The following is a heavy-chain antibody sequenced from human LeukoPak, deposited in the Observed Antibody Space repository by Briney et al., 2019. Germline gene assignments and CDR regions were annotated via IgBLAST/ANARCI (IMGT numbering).Heavy chain of an antibody. CDR3: ARDPSGSYYRLRTRGFDY. CDR1: GDSISSNNYY. J-gene: IGHJ4*02. CDR2: IFYSGSA. D-gene: IGHD1-26*01. Sequence: PSETLSLTCTVSGDSISSNNYYWGWIRQPPGKGLEWIGNIFYSGSAYYNPSLKSRVTIPVDTSKNQFSLRLSSVTAADTAVYYCARDPSGSYYRLRTRGFDYWGQGALVTVSS. V-gene: IGHV4-39*07.